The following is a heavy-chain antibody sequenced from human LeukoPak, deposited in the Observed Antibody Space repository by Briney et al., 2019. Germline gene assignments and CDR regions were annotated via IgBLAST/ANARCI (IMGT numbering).Heavy chain of an antibody. CDR1: GFTFTSYG. D-gene: IGHD3-22*01. CDR3: ARVSFYDSSGYYPPDY. CDR2: IWYDGSNK. J-gene: IGHJ4*02. Sequence: GRSLRLSCAASGFTFTSYGMHWVRQAPGKGLEWVAVIWYDGSNKYYADSVKGRFTISRDNSKNTLYLEMNSLRAEDTAVYYCARVSFYDSSGYYPPDYWGQGTLVTVSS. V-gene: IGHV3-33*01.